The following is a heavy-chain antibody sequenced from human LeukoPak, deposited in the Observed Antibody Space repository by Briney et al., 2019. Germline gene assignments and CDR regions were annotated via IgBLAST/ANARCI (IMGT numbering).Heavy chain of an antibody. Sequence: SSETLSLTCTVSGGSISSYYWSWIRQPAGKGLEWIGRIYTSGSTNYNPSLKSRVTISVDTSKNQFSLKLSSVTAADTAVYYCARALRGYSYGYVENWGQGTLVTVSS. D-gene: IGHD5-18*01. CDR1: GGSISSYY. CDR2: IYTSGST. J-gene: IGHJ4*02. CDR3: ARALRGYSYGYVEN. V-gene: IGHV4-4*07.